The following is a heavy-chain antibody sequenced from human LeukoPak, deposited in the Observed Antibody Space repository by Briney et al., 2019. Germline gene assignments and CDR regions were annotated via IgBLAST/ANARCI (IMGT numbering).Heavy chain of an antibody. CDR3: AGEPVLRNSYTNYFDY. CDR1: GGSISTFY. V-gene: IGHV4-4*07. CDR2: IYTGGTT. Sequence: TSETLSLTCSVSGGSISTFYWSWIRQPAGKGLEWIGRIYTGGTTNYNPSSKSRVTISLDKSKNQFSLKLRSVTAADTAVYYCAGEPVLRNSYTNYFDYWDQGTLVTVSS. D-gene: IGHD2-2*02. J-gene: IGHJ4*02.